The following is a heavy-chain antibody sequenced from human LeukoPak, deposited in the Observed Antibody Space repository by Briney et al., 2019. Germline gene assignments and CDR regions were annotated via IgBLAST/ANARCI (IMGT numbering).Heavy chain of an antibody. V-gene: IGHV3-21*01. CDR3: ARDTITMVRGVSDY. CDR1: GFTFSSYS. D-gene: IGHD3-10*01. CDR2: ISSSSSYI. J-gene: IGHJ4*02. Sequence: GGSLRLSCAASGFTFSSYSMNWVRQAPGKGLEWVSSISSSSSYIYYADSVKGRFTISRDKAKNSLYLQMNSLRAEDTAVYYCARDTITMVRGVSDYWGQGTLVTVSS.